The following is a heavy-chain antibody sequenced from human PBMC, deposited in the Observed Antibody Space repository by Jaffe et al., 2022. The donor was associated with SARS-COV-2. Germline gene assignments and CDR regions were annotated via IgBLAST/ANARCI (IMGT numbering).Heavy chain of an antibody. CDR3: ARGGYSYGQINDAFDI. J-gene: IGHJ3*02. CDR1: GFTFSSYS. CDR2: ISSSSSYI. Sequence: EVQLVESGGGLVKPGGSLRLSCAASGFTFSSYSMNWVRQAPGKGLEWVSSISSSSSYIYYADSVKGRFTISRDNAKNSLYLQMNSLRAEDTAVYYCARGGYSYGQINDAFDIWGQGTMVTVSS. V-gene: IGHV3-21*01. D-gene: IGHD5-18*01.